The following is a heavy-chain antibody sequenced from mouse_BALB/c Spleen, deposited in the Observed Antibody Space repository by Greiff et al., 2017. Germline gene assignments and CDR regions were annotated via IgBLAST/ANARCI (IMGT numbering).Heavy chain of an antibody. Sequence: EVQLQQSGPELVKPGASVKISCKASGYSFTGYYMHWVKQSHVKSLEWIGRINPYNGATSYNQNFKDKASLTVDKSSSTAYMELHSLTSEDSAVYYCARTTADWYFDVWGAGTTVTVSS. V-gene: IGHV1-31*01. D-gene: IGHD1-2*01. CDR2: INPYNGAT. CDR1: GYSFTGYY. CDR3: ARTTADWYFDV. J-gene: IGHJ1*01.